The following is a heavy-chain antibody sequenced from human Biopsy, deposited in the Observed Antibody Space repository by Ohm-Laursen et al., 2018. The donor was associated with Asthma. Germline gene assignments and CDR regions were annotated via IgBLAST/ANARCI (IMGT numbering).Heavy chain of an antibody. Sequence: ASVKVSCKASGYPFTDYYVHWVRQAPGQGLEWMGRIDPNSGGTNYAQKFLGRVTMTRDTSVNTAFMVLSRLRSDDTAVCYCARIKIRIGAGTDRYFDLWGRGTLVTVSS. D-gene: IGHD3-16*01. V-gene: IGHV1-2*06. CDR3: ARIKIRIGAGTDRYFDL. J-gene: IGHJ2*01. CDR1: GYPFTDYY. CDR2: IDPNSGGT.